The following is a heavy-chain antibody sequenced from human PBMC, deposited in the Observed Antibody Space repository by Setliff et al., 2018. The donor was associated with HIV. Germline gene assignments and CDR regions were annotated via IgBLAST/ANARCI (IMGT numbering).Heavy chain of an antibody. D-gene: IGHD3-22*01. Sequence: GGSLRLSCAASGFTVSRFYMSWVRQAPGKGLEWVSVSYSDGSSYYADSVRGRFTISRDNYKNSLYLQMNSLRAEDTAVYYCARASYYYDSSGWVDYWGQGTLVTVSS. V-gene: IGHV3-53*01. CDR3: ARASYYYDSSGWVDY. J-gene: IGHJ4*02. CDR2: SYSDGSS. CDR1: GFTVSRFY.